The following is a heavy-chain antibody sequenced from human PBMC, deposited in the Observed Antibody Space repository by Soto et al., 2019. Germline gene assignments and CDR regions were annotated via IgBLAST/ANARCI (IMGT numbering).Heavy chain of an antibody. CDR3: VRELGGLDC. CDR2: ISSSGHFA. CDR1: GLTLSDYY. Sequence: PGGSLRLSCAASGLTLSDYYMSWIRQAPGKGLEWVSYISSSGHFANYADSVKGRFTISRDNARNSLYLQMNSLRAEDTAVYYCVRELGGLDCWGQGTLVTVSS. V-gene: IGHV3-11*05. J-gene: IGHJ4*02.